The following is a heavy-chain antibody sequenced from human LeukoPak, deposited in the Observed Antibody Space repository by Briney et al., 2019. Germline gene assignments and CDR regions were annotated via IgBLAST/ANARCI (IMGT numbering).Heavy chain of an antibody. Sequence: QPGGSLLLSCAASGFTFSSYWMHWVRQAPGKGLVWVSRIKSDGSTTNYADSVKGRFTISRDNAENTLYLQMNSLRVEDTAVYYCTRRVSTTRWFDPWGQGTLVTVSS. J-gene: IGHJ5*02. V-gene: IGHV3-74*01. CDR3: TRRVSTTRWFDP. CDR1: GFTFSSYW. D-gene: IGHD2-15*01. CDR2: IKSDGSTT.